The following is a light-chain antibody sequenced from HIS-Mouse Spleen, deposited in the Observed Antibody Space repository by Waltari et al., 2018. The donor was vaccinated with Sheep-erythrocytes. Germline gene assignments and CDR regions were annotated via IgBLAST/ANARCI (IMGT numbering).Light chain of an antibody. V-gene: IGLV2-8*01. J-gene: IGLJ3*02. CDR3: SSYAGSNNWV. Sequence: QSALTQPRSVSGSPGQSVTISCTGTSSDLGGYHYVSWYQQHPGKAPKLMIYEVSKRPSGVPDRFSGSKSGNTASLTVSGLQAEDEADYYCSSYAGSNNWVFGGGTKLTVL. CDR2: EVS. CDR1: SSDLGGYHY.